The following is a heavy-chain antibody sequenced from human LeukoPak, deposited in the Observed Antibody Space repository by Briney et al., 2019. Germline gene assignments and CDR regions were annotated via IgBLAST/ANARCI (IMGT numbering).Heavy chain of an antibody. V-gene: IGHV5-51*01. CDR1: GYNFTSYW. J-gene: IGHJ4*02. Sequence: GESLKIACKGSGYNFTSYWIGWVCQMPGKGLEWMGIVYPGDSATRYSPSFQGQVTISADKSISTAYLQWSSLKASDTAMYYCARSSGLEMATIPYWGQGTLVTVSS. CDR2: VYPGDSAT. D-gene: IGHD5-24*01. CDR3: ARSSGLEMATIPY.